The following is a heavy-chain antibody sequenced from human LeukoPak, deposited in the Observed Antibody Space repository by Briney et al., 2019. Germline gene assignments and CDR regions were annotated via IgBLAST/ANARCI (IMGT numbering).Heavy chain of an antibody. CDR2: INPNSGGT. D-gene: IGHD6-19*01. CDR1: GYTFTGYY. Sequence: GASVKVSCKASGYTFTGYYMHWVRQAPGQGLEWMGWINPNSGGTNYAQKFQGRVTMTRDTSISTAYMELSRLRSDDTAMYYCARDTQRQWLVLGYWGQGTLVTVSS. J-gene: IGHJ4*02. CDR3: ARDTQRQWLVLGY. V-gene: IGHV1-2*02.